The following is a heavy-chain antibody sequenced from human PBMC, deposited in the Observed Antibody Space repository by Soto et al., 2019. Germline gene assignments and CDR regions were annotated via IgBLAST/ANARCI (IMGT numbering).Heavy chain of an antibody. CDR3: ARGSYEILTHSPRAAFDI. Sequence: PGGSLRLSCAASGFSVSNNYKGWVRQAPGKGLEWVSVIYSGGGTYYADSVKGRFTISRDNSKNTLYLQMNSLRAEDTAVYYCARGSYEILTHSPRAAFDIWGQGTMVTVSS. CDR1: GFSVSNNY. J-gene: IGHJ3*02. V-gene: IGHV3-66*01. CDR2: IYSGGGT. D-gene: IGHD3-9*01.